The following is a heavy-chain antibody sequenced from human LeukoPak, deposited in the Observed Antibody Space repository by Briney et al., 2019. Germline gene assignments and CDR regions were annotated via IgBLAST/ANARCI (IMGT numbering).Heavy chain of an antibody. D-gene: IGHD6-19*01. Sequence: ASVKVSCKASGYTFTSYDINWVRQATGQGLEWMGWMNPNSGNTGYAQKFQGRVTMTRSTSISTAYVELSSLRSEDTAVYYCARGDLISSGWIYYYYGMDVWGQGTTVTVSS. CDR2: MNPNSGNT. CDR3: ARGDLISSGWIYYYYGMDV. V-gene: IGHV1-8*01. CDR1: GYTFTSYD. J-gene: IGHJ6*02.